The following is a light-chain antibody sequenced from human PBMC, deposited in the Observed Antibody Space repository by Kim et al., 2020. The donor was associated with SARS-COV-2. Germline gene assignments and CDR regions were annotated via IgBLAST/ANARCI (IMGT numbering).Light chain of an antibody. CDR2: AAP. Sequence: SVGYRVTITCRSSHNINSFLNWYEQSPGKAPKRLIYAAPTLQIGVPARFSGSGSGTDFTLTMTSLQPEDFATYYCQQSHTAPLLTFGGGTKVDIK. CDR1: HNINSF. V-gene: IGKV1-39*01. J-gene: IGKJ4*01. CDR3: QQSHTAPLLT.